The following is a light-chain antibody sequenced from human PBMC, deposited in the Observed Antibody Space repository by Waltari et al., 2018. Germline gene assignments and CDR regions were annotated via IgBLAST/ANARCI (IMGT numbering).Light chain of an antibody. Sequence: EIVMTQSQATLSVSPGERATLACRASQSVSSNLAWYQQKPGQAPRLLIYGASARATGIPARFSGSGSGTEFTLTISSLQSEDFAVYYCQHYYNWPLTFGGGTKVEIK. V-gene: IGKV3-15*01. CDR1: QSVSSN. J-gene: IGKJ4*01. CDR2: GAS. CDR3: QHYYNWPLT.